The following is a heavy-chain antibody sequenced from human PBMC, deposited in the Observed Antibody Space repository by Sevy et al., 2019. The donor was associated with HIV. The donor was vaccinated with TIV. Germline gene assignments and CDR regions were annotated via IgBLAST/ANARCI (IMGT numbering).Heavy chain of an antibody. J-gene: IGHJ5*02. D-gene: IGHD2-8*01. CDR3: ARGLYGTNTQGWFDH. V-gene: IGHV4-4*07. Sequence: SETLSLTCTVSGGSISSYYWSWIRQPAGKGLEWIGRICISGGTNYNFSLRSRVAMSVDTSKNQFSLNLSSATAADTAVYCCARGLYGTNTQGWFDHWGQRKLVTVSS. CDR2: ICISGGT. CDR1: GGSISSYY.